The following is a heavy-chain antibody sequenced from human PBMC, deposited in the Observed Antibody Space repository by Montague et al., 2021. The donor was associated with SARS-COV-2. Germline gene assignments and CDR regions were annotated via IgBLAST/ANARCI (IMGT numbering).Heavy chain of an antibody. Sequence: SETLSLTCTVSGGSLSTYYWSWIRQPPGKGLECIGYIYYTGNTNYNPSLKSRVTISVDTSKNQFSLELGSVTAADTAVYYCARFFGPYYCGLDVWGQGTTVTVSS. CDR2: IYYTGNT. J-gene: IGHJ6*02. CDR1: GGSLSTYY. CDR3: ARFFGPYYCGLDV. D-gene: IGHD3-10*01. V-gene: IGHV4-59*13.